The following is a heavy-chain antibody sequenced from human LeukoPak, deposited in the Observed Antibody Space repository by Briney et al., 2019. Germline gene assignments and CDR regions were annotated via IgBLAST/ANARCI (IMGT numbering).Heavy chain of an antibody. V-gene: IGHV4-61*02. CDR2: IYTSGST. CDR3: ARSSGSYYPWFDP. CDR1: GGSISSGSYY. Sequence: SETLSLTCTVSGGSISSGSYYWSWIRQPAGKGLEWIGRIYTSGSTNYNPSLKSRVTISVDTSKNQFSLKLSSVTAADTAVYYCARSSGSYYPWFDPWGQGTLVTVSS. D-gene: IGHD1-26*01. J-gene: IGHJ5*02.